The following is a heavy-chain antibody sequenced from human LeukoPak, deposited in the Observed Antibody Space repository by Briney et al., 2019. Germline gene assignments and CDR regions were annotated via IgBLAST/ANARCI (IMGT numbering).Heavy chain of an antibody. CDR2: MNPNSGVT. J-gene: IGHJ4*02. CDR3: TRGAGTSWFDY. V-gene: IGHV1-2*03. D-gene: IGHD2-2*01. CDR1: GYTFTGYY. Sequence: LVASVKVSCKASGYTFTGYYMHWVRQAPGQGLEWVGWMNPNSGVTVYAQNFQGRVTMTRDTSISTAYMELSSLTSDDTAVYYCTRGAGTSWFDYWGQGSLVTVSS.